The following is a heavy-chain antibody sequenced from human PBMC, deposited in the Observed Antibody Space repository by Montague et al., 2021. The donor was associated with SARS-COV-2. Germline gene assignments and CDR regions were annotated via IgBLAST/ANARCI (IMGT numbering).Heavy chain of an antibody. Sequence: IGSAYYNPSLNSRITISLDTSKNQFSLKLTSVSAADTAVYYCARVQYSGYEDGFDIWGQGKLVNV. D-gene: IGHD5-12*01. V-gene: IGHV4-30-4*01. J-gene: IGHJ3*02. CDR2: IGSA. CDR3: ARVQYSGYEDGFDI.